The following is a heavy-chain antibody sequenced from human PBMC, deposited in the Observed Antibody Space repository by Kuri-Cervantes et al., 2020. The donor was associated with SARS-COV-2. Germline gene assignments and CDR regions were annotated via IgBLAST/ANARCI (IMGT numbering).Heavy chain of an antibody. CDR2: FDPEDGET. V-gene: IGHV1-24*01. J-gene: IGHJ4*02. D-gene: IGHD2-8*02. CDR3: ARHHCTATTCQWKTYFDY. CDR1: GYTLTELS. Sequence: ASVKVSCKVSGYTLTELSMHWVRQAPGKGLEWMGGFDPEDGETIYAQKFQGRVTMTEDTSTDTAYMELSSLRSEDTAVYYCARHHCTATTCQWKTYFDYWGPGMWVTVSS.